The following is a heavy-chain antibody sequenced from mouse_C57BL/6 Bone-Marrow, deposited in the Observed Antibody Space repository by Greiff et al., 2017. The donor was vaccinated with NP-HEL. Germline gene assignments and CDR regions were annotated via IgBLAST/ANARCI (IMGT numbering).Heavy chain of an antibody. CDR2: INPSSGYT. CDR1: GYTFTSYT. CDR3: ANYYGSSYTAWFAY. D-gene: IGHD1-1*01. Sequence: VQLQQSGAELARPGASVKMSCKASGYTFTSYTMNWVKQRPGQGLEWIGYINPSSGYTKYNQKFKDKATLTADKSSSTAYMQLSSLTSEDSAVYYCANYYGSSYTAWFAYWGQGTLVTVSA. V-gene: IGHV1-4*01. J-gene: IGHJ3*01.